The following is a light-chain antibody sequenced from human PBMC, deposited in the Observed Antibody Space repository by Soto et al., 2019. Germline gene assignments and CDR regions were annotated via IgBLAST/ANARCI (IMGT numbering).Light chain of an antibody. CDR1: SSDVGGYNY. CDR3: SSYAASNNFYFV. V-gene: IGLV2-8*01. CDR2: EVT. J-gene: IGLJ3*02. Sequence: QSALTQLPSASGSPGQSVTISCTGTSSDVGGYNYVSWYQQYPGRAPKLMIYEVTKRPSGVPDRFSGSKSRNTASLTVSGLQAEDEADYYCSSYAASNNFYFVFGGGTQLTVL.